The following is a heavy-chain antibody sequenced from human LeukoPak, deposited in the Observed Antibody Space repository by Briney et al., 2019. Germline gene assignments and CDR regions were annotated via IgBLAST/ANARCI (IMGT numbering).Heavy chain of an antibody. CDR2: ISWNSGSI. Sequence: GRSLRLSCAASGFTFDDYAMHWVRQAPGKGLEWVSGISWNSGSIGYADSVKGRFTISRDNAKNSLYLQMNSLRAEDTALYYCARDRVGTIYYYMDVWGKGTTVTVSS. V-gene: IGHV3-9*01. J-gene: IGHJ6*03. CDR3: ARDRVGTIYYYMDV. CDR1: GFTFDDYA. D-gene: IGHD1-7*01.